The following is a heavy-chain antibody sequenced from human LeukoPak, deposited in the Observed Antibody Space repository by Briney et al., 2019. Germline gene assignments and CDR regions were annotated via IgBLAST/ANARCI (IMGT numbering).Heavy chain of an antibody. J-gene: IGHJ4*02. CDR1: GFTFDDYA. CDR3: AKDRGDSSGGNEYSFLFDY. D-gene: IGHD3-22*01. Sequence: GGSLRLSCAASGFTFDDYAMHWVRQAPGKGLEWVSLISWDGGSTYYADSVKGRFTISRDNSKNSLYLQMNSLRAEDTALYYCAKDRGDSSGGNEYSFLFDYWGQGTLVTASS. CDR2: ISWDGGST. V-gene: IGHV3-43D*03.